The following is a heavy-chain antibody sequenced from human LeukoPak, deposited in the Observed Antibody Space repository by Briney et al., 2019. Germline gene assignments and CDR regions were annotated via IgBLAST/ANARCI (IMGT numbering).Heavy chain of an antibody. CDR3: ARNPELGLDGTGYRAFDI. V-gene: IGHV3-7*01. CDR1: GFTYSDYW. D-gene: IGHD3-22*01. CDR2: IKEDGSKK. Sequence: TGGSLRLSCAASGFTYSDYWMSWVRQAPGKGLEWVANIKEDGSKKDYVDYVKGRFTISRDNARNSLYLQMNSLRAEDTAVYYCARNPELGLDGTGYRAFDIWGQGTMVTVSS. J-gene: IGHJ3*02.